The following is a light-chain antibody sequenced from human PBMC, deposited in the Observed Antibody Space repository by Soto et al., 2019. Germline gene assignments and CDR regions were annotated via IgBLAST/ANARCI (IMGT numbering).Light chain of an antibody. J-gene: IGKJ2*01. V-gene: IGKV3-11*01. Sequence: EIVLTQSPATLSLSPGERATLSCRASQSVSSYLAWFQQKPGKAPRLLIYDASNRATGIPARFSGSGSGTDFTLTISSLEPEDFAVYYCQQRSNWPYTFGQGTKLDIK. CDR2: DAS. CDR3: QQRSNWPYT. CDR1: QSVSSY.